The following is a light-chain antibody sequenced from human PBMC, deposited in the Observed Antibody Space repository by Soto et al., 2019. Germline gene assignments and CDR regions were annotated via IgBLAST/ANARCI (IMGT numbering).Light chain of an antibody. J-gene: IGLJ2*01. CDR3: CSCTGSTAFVV. Sequence: QSALTQPASVSGSPGQSITISCSATSSDVGGYNLVSWYRQYPGKAPKLIIYEGNKRPSGVSNRFSGSKSGNTASLTISGLQAEDEADYYCCSCTGSTAFVVFGGGTKLTVL. CDR2: EGN. CDR1: SSDVGGYNL. V-gene: IGLV2-23*01.